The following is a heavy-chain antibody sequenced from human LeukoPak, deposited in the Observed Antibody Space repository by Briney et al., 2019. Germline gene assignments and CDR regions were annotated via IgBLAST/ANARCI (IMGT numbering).Heavy chain of an antibody. V-gene: IGHV3-7*01. CDR1: GFTFSSYW. CDR2: IKQDGSEK. Sequence: GGSLRLSCAASGFTFSSYWMSRVRQAPGKGLEWVANIKQDGSEKYYVDSVKGRFTISRDNAKNSLYLQMNSLRAEDTAVYYCAKSPVLWFGELFYLDYWGQGTLVTVSS. D-gene: IGHD3-10*01. J-gene: IGHJ4*02. CDR3: AKSPVLWFGELFYLDY.